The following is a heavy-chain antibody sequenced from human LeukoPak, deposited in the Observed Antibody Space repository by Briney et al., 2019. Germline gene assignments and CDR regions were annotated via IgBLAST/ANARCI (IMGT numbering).Heavy chain of an antibody. D-gene: IGHD2-15*01. CDR3: ARVVYSYGYCDRRTCPNWFDP. CDR1: GYTFTDYY. J-gene: IGHJ5*02. CDR2: INPKSGDT. Sequence: GASVKVSCKTSGYTFTDYYIHWVRQAPGQGLEWMGWINPKSGDTHSAQKFQRWVTMTRDTATNTAYMELNRLTPDDTAVYYCARVVYSYGYCDRRTCPNWFDPWGQGTVVTVSS. V-gene: IGHV1-2*04.